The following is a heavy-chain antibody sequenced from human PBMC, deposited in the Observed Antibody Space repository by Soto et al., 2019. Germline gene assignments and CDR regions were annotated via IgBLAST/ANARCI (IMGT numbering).Heavy chain of an antibody. CDR1: GFTFSNAW. CDR2: IKSKANGETI. CDR3: TTGLFFDY. Sequence: GGSLRLSCAGSGFTFSNAWMNWVRQAPGKGLEWVARIKSKANGETIEYTAPVKGRFSISRDDSKNTAYLQMNSLKTEDTAVYYCTTGLFFDYWGQGTLVTVSS. D-gene: IGHD2-21*01. J-gene: IGHJ4*02. V-gene: IGHV3-15*01.